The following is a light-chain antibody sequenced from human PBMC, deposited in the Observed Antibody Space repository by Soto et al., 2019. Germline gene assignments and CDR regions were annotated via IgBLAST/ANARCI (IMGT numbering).Light chain of an antibody. Sequence: DIQMTQSPSTLAASVGDRVTITCRASQSISGWLAWYQQKPGKAPKLLIYKASNLETGVPSRFSGSGSGTEFTLTISSLQPDDFATYYCQLYNTYSPWTFGQGTKVDFK. V-gene: IGKV1-5*03. J-gene: IGKJ1*01. CDR1: QSISGW. CDR3: QLYNTYSPWT. CDR2: KAS.